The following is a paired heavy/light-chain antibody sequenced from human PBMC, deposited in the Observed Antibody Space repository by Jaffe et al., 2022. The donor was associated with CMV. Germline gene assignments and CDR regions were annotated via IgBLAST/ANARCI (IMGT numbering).Light chain of an antibody. J-gene: IGLJ3*02. CDR1: TSDVGSYNL. Sequence: QSALTQPASVSGSPGQSITISCTGTTSDVGSYNLVSWYQQHPGKAPKLMIYDVNKGPSGVSNRFSGSKSGNTASLTISGLQAEDEADYYCCSYASSSTWVFGGGTKLTVL. CDR2: DVN. CDR3: CSYASSSTWV. V-gene: IGLV2-23*02.
Heavy chain of an antibody. CDR3: AKAGCLRRGIVGLTRSYCFDY. D-gene: IGHD1-26*01. V-gene: IGHV3-23*04. Sequence: EVQLVESGGGLVQPGGSLRLSCAASGFTFSTYGMRWVRQAPGKGLEWVSSISGAADSTDYADSVKGRFTISRDNSKNTLFLQMNFLRAEDTAVYYCAKAGCLRRGIVGLTRSYCFDYWGQGTLVTVSS. CDR1: GFTFSTYG. CDR2: ISGAADST. J-gene: IGHJ4*02.